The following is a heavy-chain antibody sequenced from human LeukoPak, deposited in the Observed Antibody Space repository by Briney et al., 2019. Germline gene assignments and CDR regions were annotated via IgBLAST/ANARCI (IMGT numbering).Heavy chain of an antibody. CDR3: AKGYCSSGSCYAFDP. CDR2: ISASGGTT. D-gene: IGHD2-2*01. J-gene: IGHJ5*02. CDR1: GFTFSNYA. V-gene: IGHV3-23*01. Sequence: RGSLRLSCAASGFTFSNYAMTWVRQAPGKGLEWVSAISASGGTTSYADSVKGRFTISRDNSENTLSLQMNSLRGEDTAVYYCAKGYCSSGSCYAFDPWGQGTLVTVSS.